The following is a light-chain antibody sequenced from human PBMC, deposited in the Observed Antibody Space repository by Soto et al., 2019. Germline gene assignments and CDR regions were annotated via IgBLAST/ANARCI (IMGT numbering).Light chain of an antibody. CDR2: DAS. J-gene: IGKJ3*01. V-gene: IGKV3-11*01. CDR1: QSVSSY. Sequence: EIVLTQFPATLSLSPGERATLSCRASQSVSSYLAWYQQRLGQAPRLLIYDASNRATGIPARFSGSGSGTDFTLTISSLEPEDFAIYYCQQRSNWPPIFTFGPGTKVDIK. CDR3: QQRSNWPPIFT.